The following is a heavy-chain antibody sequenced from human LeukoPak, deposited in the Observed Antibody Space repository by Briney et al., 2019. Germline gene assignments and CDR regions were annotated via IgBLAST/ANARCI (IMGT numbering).Heavy chain of an antibody. Sequence: PSETLSLTCTVSGGSISSYYWSWIRQPPGKGLEWIGYIYYSGSTNYNPSLKSRVTISVDTSKNQFSLKLSSVTAADTAVYYCASPGIAAAGMEDWGQGTLVTVSS. CDR2: IYYSGST. CDR1: GGSISSYY. D-gene: IGHD6-13*01. CDR3: ASPGIAAAGMED. J-gene: IGHJ4*02. V-gene: IGHV4-59*08.